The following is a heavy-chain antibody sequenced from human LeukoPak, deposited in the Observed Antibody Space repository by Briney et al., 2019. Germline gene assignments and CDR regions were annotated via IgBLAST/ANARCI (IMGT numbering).Heavy chain of an antibody. CDR1: GFTFGAYS. CDR3: ARDLGDYVFDP. Sequence: GGSLRLSCAASGFTFGAYSMNWVRQALGKGLEWVSSISSSSRYTYYADTVKGRFTISRDNAKNSLYLQMNSLRAEDTAVYYCARDLGDYVFDPWGQGTLVTVSS. CDR2: ISSSSRYT. J-gene: IGHJ5*02. V-gene: IGHV3-21*01. D-gene: IGHD4-17*01.